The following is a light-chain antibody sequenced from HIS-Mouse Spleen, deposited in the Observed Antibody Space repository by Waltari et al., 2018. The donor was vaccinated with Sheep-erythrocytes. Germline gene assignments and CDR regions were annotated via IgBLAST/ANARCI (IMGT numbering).Light chain of an antibody. CDR1: SSDVGCSNY. Sequence: QSALTQPRSVSGSPGQSVTISCTGTSSDVGCSNYVSWYQQHPGKAPKPMIYDVSKRPSGVPDRFSGSKSGNTASLTISGLQAEDEADYYCCSYAGSYTFWVFGGGTKLTVL. J-gene: IGLJ3*02. V-gene: IGLV2-11*01. CDR2: DVS. CDR3: CSYAGSYTFWV.